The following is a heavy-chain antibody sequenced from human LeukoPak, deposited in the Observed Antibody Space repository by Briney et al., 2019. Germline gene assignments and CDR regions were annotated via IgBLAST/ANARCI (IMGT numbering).Heavy chain of an antibody. D-gene: IGHD2-8*01. V-gene: IGHV3-7*01. CDR3: ARADVVLMVYANAFDL. Sequence: PGGSLRLSCAAAGFTFSSYWMSWVRQAPGKGPEWLANIKQDGSEKYYVDSVKGRFTISRENAKNSLYLQMNSLRAEDTAVYYCARADVVLMVYANAFDLWGQGTMVTVSS. J-gene: IGHJ3*01. CDR2: IKQDGSEK. CDR1: GFTFSSYW.